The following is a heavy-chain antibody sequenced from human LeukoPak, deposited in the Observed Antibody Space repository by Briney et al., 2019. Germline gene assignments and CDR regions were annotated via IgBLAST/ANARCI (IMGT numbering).Heavy chain of an antibody. J-gene: IGHJ5*02. CDR1: GGSISSYY. CDR2: IYDSGKT. Sequence: PSETLSLTCTASGGSISSYYWSWIRQPPGKGLEWIGYIYDSGKTNNNPSLSSRVSISVDTSKNQFSLRLSSVTAADTAVYYCARQGYYDSSGYSRWFDPWGQGTLVTVSS. D-gene: IGHD3-22*01. CDR3: ARQGYYDSSGYSRWFDP. V-gene: IGHV4-59*08.